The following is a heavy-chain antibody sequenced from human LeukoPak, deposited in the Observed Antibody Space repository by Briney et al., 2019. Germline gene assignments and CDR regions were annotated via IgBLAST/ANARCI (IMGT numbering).Heavy chain of an antibody. D-gene: IGHD3-3*01. CDR1: GYSISSGYY. V-gene: IGHV4-38-2*01. J-gene: IGHJ4*02. CDR2: IYHSGNI. Sequence: SETLSLTCAVSGYSISSGYYWGWIRQPPGKGLEWIGSIYHSGNIYYNPSLKSRVTISVDTSKNRISLKLSSVTATDTAVYYCARHYFWSGYYFDYWGQGTLVTASS. CDR3: ARHYFWSGYYFDY.